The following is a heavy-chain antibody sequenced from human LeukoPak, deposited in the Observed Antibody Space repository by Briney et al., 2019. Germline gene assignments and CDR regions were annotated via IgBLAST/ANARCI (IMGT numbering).Heavy chain of an antibody. CDR3: ARRHPSRRQGITMVRGVLFDY. J-gene: IGHJ4*02. Sequence: PSETLSLTCTVSGASIRSSRYYWGWIRQPPGKGLEWIGSIYYSGSTYYNPSLKSRVTISIDMSKNQFSLKLSSVTAADTAVYYCARRHPSRRQGITMVRGVLFDYWGQGTLVTVSS. CDR2: IYYSGST. D-gene: IGHD3-10*01. V-gene: IGHV4-39*07. CDR1: GASIRSSRYY.